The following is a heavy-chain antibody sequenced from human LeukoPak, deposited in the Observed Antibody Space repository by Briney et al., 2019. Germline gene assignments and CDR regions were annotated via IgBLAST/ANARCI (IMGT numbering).Heavy chain of an antibody. J-gene: IGHJ4*02. V-gene: IGHV3-23*01. Sequence: GGSLRLSCAASGFTFSSYAMSWVRQAPGKGLEWVSAISGSGGSTYYADSVKGRFTISRGNSKNTLYLQMNSLRAEDTAVYYCAKSEDYGDYVGYWGQGTLVTVSS. D-gene: IGHD4-17*01. CDR2: ISGSGGST. CDR3: AKSEDYGDYVGY. CDR1: GFTFSSYA.